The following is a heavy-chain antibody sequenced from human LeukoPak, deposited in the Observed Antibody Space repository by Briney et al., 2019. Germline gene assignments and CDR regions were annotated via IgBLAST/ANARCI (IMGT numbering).Heavy chain of an antibody. Sequence: GGSLRLSCAASGFTFSSYWMSWVRQAPGKGLEWVANINQDGSEKYYVDSVKGRFTISRDNAKKSLYLQMNSLRAEDTAVYYCARDSSSVVPTAQSGIDYWGQGTLVTVSS. D-gene: IGHD2-2*01. V-gene: IGHV3-7*03. J-gene: IGHJ4*02. CDR2: INQDGSEK. CDR1: GFTFSSYW. CDR3: ARDSSSVVPTAQSGIDY.